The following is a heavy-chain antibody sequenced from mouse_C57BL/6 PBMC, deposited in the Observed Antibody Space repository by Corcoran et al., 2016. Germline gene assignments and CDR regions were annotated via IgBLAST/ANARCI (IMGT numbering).Heavy chain of an antibody. J-gene: IGHJ4*01. V-gene: IGHV1-18*01. D-gene: IGHD2-3*01. Sequence: EVQLQQSGPELVKPGASVKILCKASGYTFTDYNMDWVKQSHGKSLEWIGDINPNNGGTIYNQKFKGKATLTVDKSSSTAYMELRSLTSEDTAVHYCARYGYYVGNAMDYWGQGTSVTVSS. CDR2: INPNNGGT. CDR1: GYTFTDYN. CDR3: ARYGYYVGNAMDY.